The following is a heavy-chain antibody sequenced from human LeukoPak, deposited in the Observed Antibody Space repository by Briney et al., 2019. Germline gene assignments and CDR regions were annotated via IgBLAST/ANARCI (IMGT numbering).Heavy chain of an antibody. V-gene: IGHV3-23*01. CDR2: ITGGGGST. CDR3: AKDRPNFHENSGHYYRRDGDS. Sequence: GGSLRLSCAASGFTFSNYAMSWVRQAPGEGLEWVAAITGGGGSTHYADSVKGRFTISRDNSKNVLYLRMNSLTAEDTAIYYCAKDRPNFHENSGHYYRRDGDSWGQGTLVTVSS. CDR1: GFTFSNYA. J-gene: IGHJ5*01. D-gene: IGHD3-22*01.